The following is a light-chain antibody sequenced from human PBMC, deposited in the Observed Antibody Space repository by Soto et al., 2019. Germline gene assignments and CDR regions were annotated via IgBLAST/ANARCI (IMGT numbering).Light chain of an antibody. V-gene: IGKV3-20*01. Sequence: EIVLTQSAGTLSLSPGERATLSCRASQSVAKNFLAWYQQTPGQAPRLLISDASRRATGTPDRFSGSGSGTYFTLTISRLEPEDFAVYYCPQYASSPITFGQGTRLEIK. J-gene: IGKJ5*01. CDR1: QSVAKNF. CDR2: DAS. CDR3: PQYASSPIT.